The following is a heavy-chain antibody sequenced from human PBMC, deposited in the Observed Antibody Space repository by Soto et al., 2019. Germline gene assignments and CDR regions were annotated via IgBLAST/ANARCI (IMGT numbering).Heavy chain of an antibody. CDR3: ARFDYAQLCDY. CDR1: GGSISSSSYY. V-gene: IGHV4-39*01. J-gene: IGHJ4*02. Sequence: QLQLQESGPGLVKPSETLSLTCTVSGGSISSSSYYWGWIRQPPGKGLEWIGSIYYSGSTYYNPSLTSRVTISVDTSKNQFSLKLSSVTAADPAVYYCARFDYAQLCDYWGQGTLVTVSS. D-gene: IGHD3-16*01. CDR2: IYYSGST.